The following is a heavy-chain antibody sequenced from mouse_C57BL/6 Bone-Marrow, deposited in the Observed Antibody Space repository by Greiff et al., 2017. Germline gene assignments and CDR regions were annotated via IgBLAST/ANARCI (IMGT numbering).Heavy chain of an antibody. CDR2: INPSNGGT. CDR3: ARSGYLLGSL. Sequence: QVHVKQSGTELVKPGASVKLSCKASGYTFTSYWMHWVKQRPGQGLEWIGNINPSNGGTNYNEKFKSKATLTVDKSSSTAYLQLSSLTSEGSAVYYCARSGYLLGSLWGQGTTLTVSS. V-gene: IGHV1-53*01. J-gene: IGHJ2*01. D-gene: IGHD2-1*01. CDR1: GYTFTSYW.